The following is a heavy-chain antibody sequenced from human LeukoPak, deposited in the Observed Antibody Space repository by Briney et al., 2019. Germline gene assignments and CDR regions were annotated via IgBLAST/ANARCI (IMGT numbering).Heavy chain of an antibody. J-gene: IGHJ4*02. CDR1: GYTFTGYY. CDR3: ARAYCGGDCYSPTYYFDY. CDR2: INPNSGGT. Sequence: ASVKVSCKASGYTFTGYYMHWVRQAPGQGLEWTGWINPNSGGTNYAQKFQGRVTMTRDTSISTAYMELSRLRSDDTAVYYCARAYCGGDCYSPTYYFDYWGQGTLVTVSS. D-gene: IGHD2-21*02. V-gene: IGHV1-2*02.